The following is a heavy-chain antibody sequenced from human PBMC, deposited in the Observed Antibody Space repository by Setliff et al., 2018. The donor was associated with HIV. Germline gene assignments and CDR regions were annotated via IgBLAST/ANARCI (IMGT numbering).Heavy chain of an antibody. CDR1: GYSFTGYY. J-gene: IGHJ4*02. Sequence: GASVKVSCKASGYSFTGYYIHWVRQAPGQRPEWMGWINAYNGNTNYAQKLQGRVTMTTDTSTSTAYMELRSLRSDDTAVYYCATDPRRLSYWGQGTLVTVSS. CDR3: ATDPRRLSY. D-gene: IGHD2-21*01. CDR2: INAYNGNT. V-gene: IGHV1-18*04.